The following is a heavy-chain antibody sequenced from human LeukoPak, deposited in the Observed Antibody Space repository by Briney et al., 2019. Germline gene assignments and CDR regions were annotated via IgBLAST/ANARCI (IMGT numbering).Heavy chain of an antibody. CDR1: GGSISSSSYY. V-gene: IGHV4-39*07. D-gene: IGHD5-12*01. Sequence: NPSETLSLTCTVSGGSISSSSYYWGWIRQPPGKGLEWIGIIYYSGSTYYNPSLKSRVTISVDTSKNQFSLKLSSVTAADTAVYYCARARFRAYSGYDPKFDCWGQGTLVTVSS. CDR3: ARARFRAYSGYDPKFDC. J-gene: IGHJ4*02. CDR2: IYYSGST.